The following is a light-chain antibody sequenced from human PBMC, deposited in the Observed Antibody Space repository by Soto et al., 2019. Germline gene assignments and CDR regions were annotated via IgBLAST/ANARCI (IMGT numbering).Light chain of an antibody. CDR1: SSNIGSNY. V-gene: IGLV1-47*01. CDR3: ATWDDSLSGYV. CDR2: RND. Sequence: QSVLSQPPSASATPGQRVTISCSGSSSNIGSNYLYWYQQLPGAAPTLVMYRNDQRPSGVPDRFSGSRSGTSASLAIIGLRAEDEGDYYCATWDDSLSGYVFGTGNKLTVL. J-gene: IGLJ1*01.